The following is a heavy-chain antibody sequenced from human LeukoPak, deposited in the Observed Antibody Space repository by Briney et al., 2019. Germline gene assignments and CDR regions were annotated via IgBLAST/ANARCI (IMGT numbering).Heavy chain of an antibody. D-gene: IGHD2-2*01. CDR3: ARRPSFDIVVVPAAILFYFDY. CDR1: GYSISSGYY. J-gene: IGHJ4*02. CDR2: IYYSGST. V-gene: IGHV4-61*05. Sequence: SETLSLTCTVSGYSISSGYYWGWIRQPPGKGLEWIGYIYYSGSTNYNPSLKSRVTISVDTSKNQFSLKLSSVTAADTAVYYCARRPSFDIVVVPAAILFYFDYWGQGTLVTVSS.